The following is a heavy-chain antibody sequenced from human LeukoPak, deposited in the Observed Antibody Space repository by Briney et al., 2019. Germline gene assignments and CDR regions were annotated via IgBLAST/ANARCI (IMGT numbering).Heavy chain of an antibody. CDR2: IYYSGST. CDR1: GGSVSDYY. Sequence: PSETLSLTCTVSGGSVSDYYWSWIRQPPGKGLEWIGYIYYSGSTNYNPSLKSRVTISVDTSKNQFSLKLSSVTAADTAVYYCARVGDYYDSSGYYYSHYFDYWGQGTLVTVSS. J-gene: IGHJ4*02. D-gene: IGHD3-22*01. V-gene: IGHV4-59*02. CDR3: ARVGDYYDSSGYYYSHYFDY.